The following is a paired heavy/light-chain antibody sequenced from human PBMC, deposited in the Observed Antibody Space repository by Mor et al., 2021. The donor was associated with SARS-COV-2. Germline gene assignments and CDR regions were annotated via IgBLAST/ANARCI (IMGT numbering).Light chain of an antibody. V-gene: IGKV3-15*01. CDR1: QTVDNN. CDR2: STS. CDR3: QQFKKWPT. Sequence: EIVMTQSPGTLSVSPGERATLSCRASQTVDNNLVWYQQKPGQAPRLLIYSTSTRATGIPARFSGSGSGTEFTLTISSLQSEDFGVYYCQQFKKWPTFGQGTKLEIK. J-gene: IGKJ2*01.
Heavy chain of an antibody. CDR2: IKHDGTEK. CDR1: GFIFSDYW. V-gene: IGHV3-7*01. Sequence: DVQLVESGGGLVQPGGSLRLSCTTSGFIFSDYWMSWVRQAPGKGPEYVGTIKHDGTEKYYMDSLKGRFTIIRDNPKNSLYLQMNDLRVEDTAVYYCAGERSFGGYPWFDPWGQGTLVTVSS. J-gene: IGHJ5*02. CDR3: AGERSFGGYPWFDP. D-gene: IGHD3-16*01.